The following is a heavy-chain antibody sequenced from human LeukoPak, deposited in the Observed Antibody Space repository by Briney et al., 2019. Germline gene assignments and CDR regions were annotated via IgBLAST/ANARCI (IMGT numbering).Heavy chain of an antibody. CDR3: ARDQDSSGYEYYFDY. V-gene: IGHV4-61*02. CDR1: GGSISSGSYY. CDR2: IYTSGST. D-gene: IGHD3-22*01. Sequence: PSQTLSLTCTVSGGSISSGSYYWNWIRQPAGKGLEWIGRIYTSGSTNYNPSLKSRVTISVDTSKNQFSLKLSSVTAADTAVYYCARDQDSSGYEYYFDYWGQGTLVTVSS. J-gene: IGHJ4*02.